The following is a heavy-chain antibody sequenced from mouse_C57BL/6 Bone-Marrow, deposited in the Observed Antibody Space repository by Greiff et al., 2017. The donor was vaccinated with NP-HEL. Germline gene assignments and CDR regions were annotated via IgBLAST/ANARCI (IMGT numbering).Heavy chain of an antibody. Sequence: EVKLVASGEGLVKPGGSLKLSCAASGFTFSSYAMSWVRQTPEKRLEWVAYISSGGDYIYYADTVKGRFTISRDNARNTLYLQMSSLKSEDTAMYYCTRDNWYFDVWGTGTTVTVSS. CDR3: TRDNWYFDV. V-gene: IGHV5-9-1*02. CDR1: GFTFSSYA. CDR2: ISSGGDYI. J-gene: IGHJ1*03.